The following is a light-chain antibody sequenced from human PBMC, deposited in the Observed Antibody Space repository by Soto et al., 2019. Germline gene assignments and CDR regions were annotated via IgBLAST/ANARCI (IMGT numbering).Light chain of an antibody. CDR2: EVS. CDR3: SSYAGSNNLRI. J-gene: IGLJ1*01. V-gene: IGLV2-8*01. Sequence: QSALTQPPSASGSPGQSVTISSTGTSSDVGGYNYVSWYQQHPGKAPKLMIYEVSKRPSGVPDRFSGSKSGNTASLTVSGLQAEDEADYYCSSYAGSNNLRIFGTGTKVTVL. CDR1: SSDVGGYNY.